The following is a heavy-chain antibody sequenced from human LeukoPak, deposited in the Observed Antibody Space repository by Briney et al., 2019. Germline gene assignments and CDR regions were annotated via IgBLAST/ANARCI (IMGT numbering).Heavy chain of an antibody. CDR3: ARDRREVHRDYAFDA. CDR2: MNPNSGNT. Sequence: ASVKVSCKASGYTFTSYDINWVRQATGQGLEWMGWMNPNSGNTGYAQKFQGRVTMTRNTSMSTAYMELSSLRSEDTAVYYCARDRREVHRDYAFDAWGQGTLVTVSS. J-gene: IGHJ3*01. D-gene: IGHD1-1*01. CDR1: GYTFTSYD. V-gene: IGHV1-8*01.